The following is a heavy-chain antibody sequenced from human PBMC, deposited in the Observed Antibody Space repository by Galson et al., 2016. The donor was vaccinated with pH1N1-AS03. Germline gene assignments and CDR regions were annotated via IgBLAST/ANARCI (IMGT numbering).Heavy chain of an antibody. CDR1: GFTFSGYS. V-gene: IGHV3-21*03. CDR2: CSRSSTYI. J-gene: IGHJ4*02. D-gene: IGHD2-2*01. Sequence: SLRLSCAASGFTFSGYSMNWFRQAPGKGLEWVSSCSRSSTYIYYADSVMGRFTISRDNAKNSLFLQMHSLRAEDTAVYYCARTFPGRVVVVGAAMQEGPDYWGQGTLVTVSS. CDR3: ARTFPGRVVVVGAAMQEGPDY.